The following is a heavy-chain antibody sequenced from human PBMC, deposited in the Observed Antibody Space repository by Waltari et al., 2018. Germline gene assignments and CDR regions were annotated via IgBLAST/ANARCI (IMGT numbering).Heavy chain of an antibody. CDR3: ARAYSGRTGAFDI. J-gene: IGHJ3*02. CDR2: INPNSGGT. CDR1: GYTFPGYY. D-gene: IGHD1-26*01. Sequence: QVQLVQSGAEVKKPGASVKVSCKASGYTFPGYYMHWVRQAPGQGLEWMGRINPNSGGTNYAQKFQGRVTMTRDTSISTAYMELSRLRSDDTAVYYCARAYSGRTGAFDIWGQGTMVTVSS. V-gene: IGHV1-2*06.